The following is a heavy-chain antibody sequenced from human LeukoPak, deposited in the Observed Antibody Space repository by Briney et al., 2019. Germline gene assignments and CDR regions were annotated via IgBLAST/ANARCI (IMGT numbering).Heavy chain of an antibody. CDR1: GYTFTSYA. CDR2: INTNTGNP. V-gene: IGHV7-4-1*02. D-gene: IGHD3-22*01. CDR3: ARDGSSGYYYHYYYGMDV. J-gene: IGHJ6*02. Sequence: ALVKVSCKASGYTFTSYAMNWVRQAPGQGLEWMGWINTNTGNPTYAQGFTGRFVFSLDTSVSTAYLQISSLKAEDTAVYYCARDGSSGYYYHYYYGMDVWGQGTTVTVSS.